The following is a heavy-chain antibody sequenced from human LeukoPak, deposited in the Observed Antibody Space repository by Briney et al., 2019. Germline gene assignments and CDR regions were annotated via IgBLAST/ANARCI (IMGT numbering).Heavy chain of an antibody. D-gene: IGHD6-6*01. Sequence: GASVKVSCKASGYTFTSYDINWVRQATGQGLEWMGWMNPNSGNTGYAQKFQGRVTMTRNTSISTAYMELSSLRSEDTAVYYCAKDDSSRARGAFDIWGQGTMVTVSS. V-gene: IGHV1-8*01. J-gene: IGHJ3*02. CDR1: GYTFTSYD. CDR2: MNPNSGNT. CDR3: AKDDSSRARGAFDI.